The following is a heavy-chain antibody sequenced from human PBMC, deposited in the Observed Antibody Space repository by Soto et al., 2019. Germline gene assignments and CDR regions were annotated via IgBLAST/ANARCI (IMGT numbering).Heavy chain of an antibody. CDR2: IYWNDGQ. D-gene: IGHD6-13*01. J-gene: IGHJ3*02. CDR3: AHTYRDSSSWCVYAFDN. Sequence: SGPTLVNPTQTLTLTCTFSGFSLSPSGVGVGWIRQPPGKDLEWLALIYWNDGQRYSPSLKSRLTITKETSKYQVVLTMSNMDPVDAATYYCAHTYRDSSSWCVYAFDNWGQGTMVTVSS. CDR1: GFSLSPSGVG. V-gene: IGHV2-5*01.